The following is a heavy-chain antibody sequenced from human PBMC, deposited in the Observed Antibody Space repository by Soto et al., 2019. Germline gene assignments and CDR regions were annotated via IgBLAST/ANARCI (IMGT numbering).Heavy chain of an antibody. V-gene: IGHV1-69*01. CDR3: ASNFWSGYSLGYYSGMDV. CDR1: GFTFSSYA. J-gene: IGHJ6*02. CDR2: IIPIFGTA. Sequence: QVQLVESGGGVVQPGRSLRLSCAASGFTFSSYAISWVRQAPGQGLEWMGGIIPIFGTANYAQKFQGRVTITADESTSTAYMELSSLRSEDTAVYYCASNFWSGYSLGYYSGMDVWGQGTTVTVSS. D-gene: IGHD3-3*01.